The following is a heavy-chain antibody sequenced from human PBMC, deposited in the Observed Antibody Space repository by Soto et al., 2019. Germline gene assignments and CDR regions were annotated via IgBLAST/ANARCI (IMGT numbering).Heavy chain of an antibody. J-gene: IGHJ4*02. CDR3: ARVNAPLIAAAGPYFDY. CDR1: GGSISSYY. Sequence: SETLSLTCTVSGGSISSYYWSWIRQPPGKGLEWIGYIYYSGSTNNNPSLKSRVTISVDTSKNQFSLKLSSVTAADTAAYYCARVNAPLIAAAGPYFDYWGQGTLVTVSS. D-gene: IGHD6-13*01. V-gene: IGHV4-59*01. CDR2: IYYSGST.